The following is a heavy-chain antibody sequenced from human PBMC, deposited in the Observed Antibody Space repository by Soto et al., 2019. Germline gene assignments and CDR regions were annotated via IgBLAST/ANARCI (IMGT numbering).Heavy chain of an antibody. V-gene: IGHV3-66*01. J-gene: IGHJ4*02. D-gene: IGHD6-19*01. Sequence: EVQLVESGGGLVQPGGSLRLSCAASGFTVSSNYMNWVRQAPGKGLEWVSIIYSGGSTYYADSVKGRFTISRDNSKNTLYLQMTSMRTEDTALYYCARAAYSSRWWGSFDYWGQGTLVTVSS. CDR2: IYSGGST. CDR3: ARAAYSSRWWGSFDY. CDR1: GFTVSSNY.